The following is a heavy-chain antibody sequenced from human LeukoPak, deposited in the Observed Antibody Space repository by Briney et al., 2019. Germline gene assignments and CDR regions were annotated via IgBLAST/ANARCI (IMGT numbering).Heavy chain of an antibody. D-gene: IGHD1-26*01. V-gene: IGHV4-39*02. Sequence: SETLSLTCTVSGGSISSSSYYWGWIRQPPGKGLEWIGSIYYSGSTYYNPSLKSRVTISVATSKNQFSLKLSSVTAADTAAYYCAREANGGAALDYWGQGTLVTVSS. CDR1: GGSISSSSYY. J-gene: IGHJ4*02. CDR3: AREANGGAALDY. CDR2: IYYSGST.